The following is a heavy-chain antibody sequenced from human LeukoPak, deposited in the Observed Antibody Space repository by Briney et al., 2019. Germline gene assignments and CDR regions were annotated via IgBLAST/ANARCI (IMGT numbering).Heavy chain of an antibody. CDR3: AEAGYCSSTSCYTHYYYYMDV. V-gene: IGHV3-23*01. D-gene: IGHD2-2*02. CDR1: GFTFSSYA. J-gene: IGHJ6*03. CDR2: ISGSGGST. Sequence: GGSLRLSCAASGFTFSSYAMSWVRQAPGKGLEWVSAISGSGGSTYYADSVKGRFTISRDNSKNTLYLQMNSLRAEDTAVYYCAEAGYCSSTSCYTHYYYYMDVWGKGTTVTVSS.